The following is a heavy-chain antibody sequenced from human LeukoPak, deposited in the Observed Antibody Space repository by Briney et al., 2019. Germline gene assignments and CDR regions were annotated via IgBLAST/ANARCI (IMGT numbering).Heavy chain of an antibody. CDR2: IYYSGST. CDR1: GGSISSSSYY. J-gene: IGHJ5*02. Sequence: SETLSLTCTVSGGSISSSSYYWGWIRQPPGKGLEWIGSIYYSGSTYYNPSLKSRVTISVDTSKNQFSLKLSSVTAADTAVYYCARAMQLPSGWFDPWGQGTLVTVSS. D-gene: IGHD2-2*01. V-gene: IGHV4-39*01. CDR3: ARAMQLPSGWFDP.